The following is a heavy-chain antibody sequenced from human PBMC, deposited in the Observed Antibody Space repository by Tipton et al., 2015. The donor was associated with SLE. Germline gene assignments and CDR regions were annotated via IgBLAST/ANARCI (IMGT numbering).Heavy chain of an antibody. CDR2: IYHSGST. Sequence: TLSLTCTVSGGSISSYYWSWIRQTPGKGLEWIGSIYHSGSTYYNPSLKSRVTISVDTSKNQFSLNLRSVTAADTAVYYCARAVADWGWLVVYWGRGTQVTVSS. CDR1: GGSISSYY. J-gene: IGHJ4*02. CDR3: ARAVADWGWLVVY. V-gene: IGHV4-59*04. D-gene: IGHD6-19*01.